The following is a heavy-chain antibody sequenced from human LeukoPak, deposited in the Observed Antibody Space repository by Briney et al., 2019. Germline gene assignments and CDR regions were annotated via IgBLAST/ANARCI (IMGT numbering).Heavy chain of an antibody. J-gene: IGHJ6*03. D-gene: IGHD4-11*01. CDR3: ARTTEGGYSNGYFYYYYMDV. CDR2: MYYSGST. Sequence: SETLSLTCTVSGDSISSYYWSWIRQPPGKGLEWIGYMYYSGSTNYNPSLKSRVTISVDTSKNQFSLKLNSVTAADTAVYYCARTTEGGYSNGYFYYYYMDVWGKGTTVTISS. CDR1: GDSISSYY. V-gene: IGHV4-59*01.